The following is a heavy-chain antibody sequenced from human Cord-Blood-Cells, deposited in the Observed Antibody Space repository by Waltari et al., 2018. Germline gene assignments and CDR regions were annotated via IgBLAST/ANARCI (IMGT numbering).Heavy chain of an antibody. CDR2: IYYSGST. CDR3: ARHPYYYGSGSYYY. J-gene: IGHJ4*02. D-gene: IGHD3-10*01. CDR1: GGSISSSSYY. Sequence: QLQLQESGPGLVKPSETLSLTCTVSGGSISSSSYYRGWIRQPPGKGLEWIGRIYYSGSTYYNPSLKSRVTISVDTSKNQFSLKLSSVTAADTAVYYCARHPYYYGSGSYYYWGQGTLVTVSS. V-gene: IGHV4-39*01.